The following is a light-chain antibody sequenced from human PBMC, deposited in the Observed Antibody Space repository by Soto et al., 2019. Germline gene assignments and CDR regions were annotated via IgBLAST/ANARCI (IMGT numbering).Light chain of an antibody. Sequence: QSALTQPPSVSRSPGQSVTISCTGTSSDVGSYNRVSWYQQPPGTAPKLMIYEVSDRPSGVPDRFSGSKSGNTASLTISGLQAEDEADYYCSSYTSSSTYVFGTGTQLTVL. J-gene: IGLJ1*01. CDR1: SSDVGSYNR. V-gene: IGLV2-18*02. CDR2: EVS. CDR3: SSYTSSSTYV.